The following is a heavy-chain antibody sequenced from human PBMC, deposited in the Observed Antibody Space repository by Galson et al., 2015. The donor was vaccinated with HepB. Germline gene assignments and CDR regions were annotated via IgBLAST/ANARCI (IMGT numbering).Heavy chain of an antibody. CDR2: ISYDGSNK. Sequence: SLRLSCAASGFTFSSYAMHWVRQAPGKGLEWVAVISYDGSNKYYADSVKGRFTISRDNSKNTLYLQMNSLRAEDTAVYYCARDRAVVMDYWGQGTLVTVSS. J-gene: IGHJ4*02. CDR1: GFTFSSYA. CDR3: ARDRAVVMDY. D-gene: IGHD4-23*01. V-gene: IGHV3-30-3*01.